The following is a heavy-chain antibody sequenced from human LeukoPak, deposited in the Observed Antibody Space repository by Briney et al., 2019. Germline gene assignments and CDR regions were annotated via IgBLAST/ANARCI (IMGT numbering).Heavy chain of an antibody. V-gene: IGHV3-74*01. CDR1: GFTFSDSW. D-gene: IGHD4-23*01. Sequence: SGGSLRLSCAASGFTFSDSWMHWVRQAPGKGLVWVSRINSDGSITAYADSVKGRFTISRDNAKNTLYLQMNSLRAEDTGVYYCTRADEYGGNTLWGQGTLVTVSS. J-gene: IGHJ4*02. CDR3: TRADEYGGNTL. CDR2: INSDGSIT.